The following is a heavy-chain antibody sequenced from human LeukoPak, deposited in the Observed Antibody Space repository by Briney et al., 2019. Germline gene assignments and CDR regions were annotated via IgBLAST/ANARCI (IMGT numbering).Heavy chain of an antibody. CDR1: GFTFSSYG. CDR3: AKDRNGPLDY. CDR2: IWYDGSNK. V-gene: IGHV3-33*06. J-gene: IGHJ4*02. Sequence: GRSLRLYCAQSGFTFSSYGMHWVRQAPGKGLEWVAVIWYDGSNKYYADSVKARFTISRDNSKNTLYLQMNSLRAEDTAVYYCAKDRNGPLDYWGQGTLVTVSS. D-gene: IGHD2-8*01.